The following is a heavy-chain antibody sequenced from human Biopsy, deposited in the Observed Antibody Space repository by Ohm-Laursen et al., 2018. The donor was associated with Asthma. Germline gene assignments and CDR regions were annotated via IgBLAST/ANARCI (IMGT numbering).Heavy chain of an antibody. V-gene: IGHV4-39*01. D-gene: IGHD7-27*01. CDR1: GGSMSSSSYY. CDR3: ARHWDWGSFFDY. J-gene: IGHJ4*02. CDR2: ISYTGSA. Sequence: SETLSLTCTVSGGSMSSSSYYWGWIRQPPGKGLGWMGSISYTGSAYHNPSLKSRVTISVDTSKNHSSLKPSSVTAADTAVYYCARHWDWGSFFDYWGQGTPVTVSS.